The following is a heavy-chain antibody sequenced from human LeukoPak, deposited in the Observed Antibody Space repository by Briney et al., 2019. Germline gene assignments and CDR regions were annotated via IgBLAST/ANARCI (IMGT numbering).Heavy chain of an antibody. CDR3: ARDVKGRWELLGSHDY. CDR1: GFTFDDYG. D-gene: IGHD1-26*01. CDR2: INWNGGST. V-gene: IGHV3-20*04. J-gene: IGHJ4*02. Sequence: GGSLRLSCAASGFTFDDYGMSWVRQAPGKGLEWVSGINWNGGSTGYADSVKGRFTISRDNAKNSLYLQMNSLRAEDTAVYYCARDVKGRWELLGSHDYWGQGALVTVSS.